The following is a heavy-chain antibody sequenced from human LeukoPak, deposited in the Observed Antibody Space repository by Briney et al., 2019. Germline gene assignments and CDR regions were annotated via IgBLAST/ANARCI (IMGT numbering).Heavy chain of an antibody. D-gene: IGHD6-19*01. CDR1: GFTFDDYG. V-gene: IGHV3-20*04. CDR3: ARDRHSSGWTDY. Sequence: GGSLILSCAVSGFTFDDYGMSSVRQAPGKGLEWVSGINWNGGSTGYADSVKGRFTISRDNAKNSLYLQMNSLRAEDTALYYCARDRHSSGWTDYWGQGTLVTVSS. CDR2: INWNGGST. J-gene: IGHJ4*02.